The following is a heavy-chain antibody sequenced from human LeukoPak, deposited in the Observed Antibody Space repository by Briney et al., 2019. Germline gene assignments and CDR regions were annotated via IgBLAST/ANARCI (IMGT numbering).Heavy chain of an antibody. CDR2: IYYSGST. Sequence: ASETLSLTCTVSGGSISSSSYYWGWIRQPPGKGLEWIGSIYYSGSTYYNPSLKSRVTISVDTSKNQFSLKLSSVTAADTAVFYCARVQNGGHLDHWGQGIPVTVSS. CDR1: GGSISSSSYY. D-gene: IGHD3-10*01. CDR3: ARVQNGGHLDH. J-gene: IGHJ4*02. V-gene: IGHV4-39*07.